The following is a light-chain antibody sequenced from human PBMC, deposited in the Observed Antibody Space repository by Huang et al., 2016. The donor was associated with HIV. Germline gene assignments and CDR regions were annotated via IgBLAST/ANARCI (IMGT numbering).Light chain of an antibody. CDR1: QSISTY. CDR3: QQTYSPPWT. Sequence: DIQMTQSPSSLSASVGDRVTITCRASQSISTYLNWYQQRPGKAPRRLIYAASSLQRGVPSRFRGGGSGTGFTLTISSLQIEDFATYFCQQTYSPPWTFGQGTKVEIK. J-gene: IGKJ1*01. CDR2: AAS. V-gene: IGKV1-39*01.